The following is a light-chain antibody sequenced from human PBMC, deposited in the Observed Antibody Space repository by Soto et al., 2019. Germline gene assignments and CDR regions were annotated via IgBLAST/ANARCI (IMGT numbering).Light chain of an antibody. CDR1: QSFRGL. J-gene: IGKJ5*01. CDR2: DAY. V-gene: IGKV3-11*01. CDR3: QQRHMWPIT. Sequence: EVVLTQSPVTLSLSPGERATLSCRASQSFRGLLAWYQQKPGQAPMLLIYDAYNRATGIPPRFSGSGSGTDFTLTISSLEPEDSAVYYCQQRHMWPITVGQGTRLEIK.